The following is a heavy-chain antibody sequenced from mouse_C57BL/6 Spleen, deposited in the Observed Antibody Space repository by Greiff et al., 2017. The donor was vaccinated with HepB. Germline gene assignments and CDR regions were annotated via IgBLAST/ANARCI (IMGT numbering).Heavy chain of an antibody. J-gene: IGHJ3*01. CDR3: ARGSYYSNYGGFAY. Sequence: VQLKESGGGLVKPGGSLKLSCAASGFTFSSYAMSWVRQTPEKRLEWVATISDGGSYTYYPDNVKGRFTISRDNAKNNLYLQMSHLKSEDTAMYYCARGSYYSNYGGFAYWGQGTLVTVSA. D-gene: IGHD2-5*01. V-gene: IGHV5-4*01. CDR1: GFTFSSYA. CDR2: ISDGGSYT.